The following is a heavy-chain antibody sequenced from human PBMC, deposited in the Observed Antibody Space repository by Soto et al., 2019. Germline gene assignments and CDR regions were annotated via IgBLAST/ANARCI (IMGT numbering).Heavy chain of an antibody. V-gene: IGHV4-4*02. J-gene: IGHJ4*02. D-gene: IGHD5-18*01. Sequence: SETLSLTCAVSGGSISSSNWWSWVRQPPGKGLEWVGEFYHSGTTNYNPSLRSRATISIDNSKNQFSLKLSSVTAADTAVYYCARVSAMVNSFDYWGQGTLVTVSS. CDR1: GGSISSSNW. CDR2: FYHSGTT. CDR3: ARVSAMVNSFDY.